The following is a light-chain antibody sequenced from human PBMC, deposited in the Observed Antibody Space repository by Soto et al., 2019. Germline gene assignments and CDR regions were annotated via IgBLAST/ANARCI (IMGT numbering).Light chain of an antibody. CDR1: RSISDW. J-gene: IGKJ1*01. V-gene: IGKV1-5*01. Sequence: DIQMTQSPSSLSPSVGDRVTITCRASRSISDWLAWYQQKPGKAPELLIFGASNLKSGVSSRFSGSGSGTEFTLTISRLQPDDVATYYCLQYSSHSWTFGQGTKVDSK. CDR2: GAS. CDR3: LQYSSHSWT.